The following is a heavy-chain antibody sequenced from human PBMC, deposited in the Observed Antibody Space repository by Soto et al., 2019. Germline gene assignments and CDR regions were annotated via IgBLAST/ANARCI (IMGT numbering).Heavy chain of an antibody. D-gene: IGHD6-25*01. V-gene: IGHV4-59*12. CDR2: IYYSGST. J-gene: IGHJ3*02. CDR3: ARGIRLRSLDAFDI. CDR1: GGSISSYY. Sequence: KPSETLSLTCTVSGGSISSYYWSWIRQPPGKGLEWIGYIYYSGSTNYNPSLKSRVTISVDTSKNQFSLKLSSVTAADTAVYYCARGIRLRSLDAFDIWGQGTMVTVSS.